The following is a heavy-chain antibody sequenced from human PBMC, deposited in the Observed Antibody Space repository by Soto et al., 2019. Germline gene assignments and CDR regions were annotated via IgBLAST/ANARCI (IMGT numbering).Heavy chain of an antibody. CDR3: ARTNSYDILTGYYTGNWFDP. V-gene: IGHV1-18*04. CDR2: ISAYNGNT. D-gene: IGHD3-9*01. CDR1: GYTFTSYG. Sequence: ASVKVSCKASGYTFTSYGISWVRQAPGQGLELMGWISAYNGNTNYAQKLQGRVTMITDTSTSTAYMELRSLRSDDTAVYYCARTNSYDILTGYYTGNWFDPWGQGTLVTVSS. J-gene: IGHJ5*02.